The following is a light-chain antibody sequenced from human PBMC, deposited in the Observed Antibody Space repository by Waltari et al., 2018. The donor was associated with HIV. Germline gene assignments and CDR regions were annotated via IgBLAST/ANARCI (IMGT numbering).Light chain of an antibody. V-gene: IGLV2-23*02. Sequence: QSALTQPASVSGSPGQSITISCTGTSSDVGSYNLVSWYQQHPGKAPKLMIYEVSKRPSRVSNRFSGSKSGNTASLTISGLQAEDEADYYCCSYAGSSTPVFGGGTKLTVL. J-gene: IGLJ2*01. CDR3: CSYAGSSTPV. CDR2: EVS. CDR1: SSDVGSYNL.